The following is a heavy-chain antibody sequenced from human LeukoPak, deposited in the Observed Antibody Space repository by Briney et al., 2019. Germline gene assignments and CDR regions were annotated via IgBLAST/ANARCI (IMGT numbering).Heavy chain of an antibody. CDR2: IIYSGGAT. CDR3: AKDGLYYDGSEHVYYFDS. CDR1: GFTFSRSA. J-gene: IGHJ4*02. D-gene: IGHD3-22*01. V-gene: IGHV3-23*01. Sequence: GGSLRLSCATSGFTFSRSAMTWVRQGPGTGLEFVASIIYSGGATYYADSVKGRFTISRDNSKNTLYLQMNSLRAEDTALYYCAKDGLYYDGSEHVYYFDSWGQGTLVTVSS.